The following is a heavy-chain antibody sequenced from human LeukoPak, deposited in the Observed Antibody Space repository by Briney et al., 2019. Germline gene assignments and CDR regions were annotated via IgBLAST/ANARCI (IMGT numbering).Heavy chain of an antibody. CDR3: ARGGQQLVRGARKVNWFDP. CDR2: INHSGST. Sequence: SETLSLTYAVYGGSFSGYYWSWIRQPPGKGLEWIGEINHSGSTNYNPSLKSRVTISVDTSKNQFSLKLSSVTAADTAVYYCARGGQQLVRGARKVNWFDPWGQGTLVTVSS. J-gene: IGHJ5*02. CDR1: GGSFSGYY. V-gene: IGHV4-34*01. D-gene: IGHD6-6*01.